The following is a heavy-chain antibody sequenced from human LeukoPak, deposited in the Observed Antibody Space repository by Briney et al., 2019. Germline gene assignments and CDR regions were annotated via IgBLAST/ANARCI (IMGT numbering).Heavy chain of an antibody. D-gene: IGHD6-13*01. V-gene: IGHV1-2*02. J-gene: IGHJ6*02. CDR1: GYTFTGYY. CDR2: INPNSGGT. Sequence: ASVTVSCKASGYTFTGYYMHWVRQAPGQGLEWMGWINPNSGGTNYVQKFQGRVTMTRDTSISTAYMELSRLRSDDTAVYYCARDSSSWYYYYYGMDVWGQGTTVTVSS. CDR3: ARDSSSWYYYYYGMDV.